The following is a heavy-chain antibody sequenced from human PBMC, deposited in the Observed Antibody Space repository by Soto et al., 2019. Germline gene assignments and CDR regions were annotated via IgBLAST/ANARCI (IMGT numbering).Heavy chain of an antibody. Sequence: SETLSLTCTVSGGSISSYYWSWIRQPPGKGLEWIGYIYYSGSTNYNPSLKSRVTISVDTSKNQFSLKLSSVTAADTAVYYCARMVRGLFDYWGQGTLVTVSS. CDR3: ARMVRGLFDY. V-gene: IGHV4-59*01. CDR2: IYYSGST. J-gene: IGHJ4*02. CDR1: GGSISSYY. D-gene: IGHD3-10*01.